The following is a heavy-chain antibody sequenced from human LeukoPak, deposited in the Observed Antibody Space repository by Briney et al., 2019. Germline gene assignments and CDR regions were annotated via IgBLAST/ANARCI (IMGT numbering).Heavy chain of an antibody. CDR3: ARHIRLGGWFGP. Sequence: KSSETLSLTCTVSGGFISGHYWSWIRQPPGKGLEWIGYIYYNGDTNYNPSVKSRVTISLGKSKNYFSLKLTSVTAADTAIYYCARHIRLGGWFGPWGQGTLVTVSS. J-gene: IGHJ5*02. D-gene: IGHD3-16*01. CDR2: IYYNGDT. CDR1: GGFISGHY. V-gene: IGHV4-59*08.